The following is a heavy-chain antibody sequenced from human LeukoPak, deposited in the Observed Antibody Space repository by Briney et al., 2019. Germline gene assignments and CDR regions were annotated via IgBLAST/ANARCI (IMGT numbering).Heavy chain of an antibody. Sequence: KPGGSLRLSSADSGFTFCSYSLNWVCQAPGKGLEWVSSISSCSSYIYYADSVKGRFTITRDNAKNSLYLQMNSLRAEDTAVYYCARALGGSTGAFDIWGQGTMVTVSS. CDR3: ARALGGSTGAFDI. D-gene: IGHD3-16*01. CDR1: GFTFCSYS. V-gene: IGHV3-21*01. J-gene: IGHJ3*02. CDR2: ISSCSSYI.